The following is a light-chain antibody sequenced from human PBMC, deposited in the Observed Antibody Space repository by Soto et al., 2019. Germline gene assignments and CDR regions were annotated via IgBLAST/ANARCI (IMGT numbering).Light chain of an antibody. V-gene: IGKV1-12*01. CDR1: QSISSW. Sequence: IQMTQPPSSLSASVGDRVTLTCRASQSISSWLAWYQQKPGKAPKIMIYAASSLQSGVPSRFSGSGSGTDFTLTISSLQTEDFATYYCQQANSFPLTFGGGTKVDIK. J-gene: IGKJ4*01. CDR2: AAS. CDR3: QQANSFPLT.